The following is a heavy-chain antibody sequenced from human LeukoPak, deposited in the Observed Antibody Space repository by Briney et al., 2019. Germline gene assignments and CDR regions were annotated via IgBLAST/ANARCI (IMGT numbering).Heavy chain of an antibody. V-gene: IGHV4-59*01. Sequence: PSETLSLTCTVSGDSITSYFWSWIRQPPGKGLEWVGYIFYSGITNYNPSLKSRVTISVDTSKNQFSLKLSSVTAADTAVYYCARWAVAGLDYWGQGTLVTVSS. CDR3: ARWAVAGLDY. CDR2: IFYSGIT. CDR1: GDSITSYF. D-gene: IGHD6-19*01. J-gene: IGHJ4*02.